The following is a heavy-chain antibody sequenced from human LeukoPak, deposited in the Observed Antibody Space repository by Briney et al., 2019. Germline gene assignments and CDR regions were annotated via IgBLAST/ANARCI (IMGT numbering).Heavy chain of an antibody. CDR2: VYHSGST. J-gene: IGHJ5*02. Sequence: PSGTLSLTCAVSGGSISNSNWWSWIRQPPGKGLQWIGEVYHSGSTNYNPSLKSRVTMSVDKSKNQFSLNLSSVTAADTAVYYCARGGYSWYDDWGQGILVTVSS. V-gene: IGHV4-4*02. CDR3: ARGGYSWYDD. CDR1: GGSISNSNW.